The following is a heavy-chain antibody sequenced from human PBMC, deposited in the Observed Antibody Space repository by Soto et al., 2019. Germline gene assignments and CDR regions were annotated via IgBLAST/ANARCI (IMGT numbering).Heavy chain of an antibody. D-gene: IGHD6-19*01. Sequence: QVQLQESGPGLVKPSETLSLNCTVSGGPISSYYWSWIRQSPGKGLEWIGYIYYSGSTNYNPSLKGRVPSSVATFKTQFSRELSSVTAADTAGYYCARGSSGWPPRLDYWGQGTLVTVSS. CDR2: IYYSGST. CDR3: ARGSSGWPPRLDY. J-gene: IGHJ4*02. CDR1: GGPISSYY. V-gene: IGHV4-59*01.